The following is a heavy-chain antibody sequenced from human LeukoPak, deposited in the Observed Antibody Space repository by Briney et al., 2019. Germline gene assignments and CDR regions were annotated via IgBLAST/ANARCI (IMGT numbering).Heavy chain of an antibody. D-gene: IGHD5-24*01. CDR1: GYSFTSYW. J-gene: IGHJ4*02. CDR2: INPADSDT. Sequence: GESLKISCKASGYSFTSYWIAWVRQMPGKGLEWMGIINPADSDTRYSLSIQGQATISADRSISTAYLQWGSLKASDTAMYYCARGEGGYNYAFWGQGTLVSVSS. V-gene: IGHV5-51*01. CDR3: ARGEGGYNYAF.